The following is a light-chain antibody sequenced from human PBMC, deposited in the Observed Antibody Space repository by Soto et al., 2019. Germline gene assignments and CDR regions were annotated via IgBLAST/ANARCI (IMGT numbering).Light chain of an antibody. CDR3: QQYGSSPWT. Sequence: EIVLTQPPGTVSLSPGERATLSCRASQSVSSSYLSWYQQKPGQAPRPLIYGAASRAIGIPDRFSGSGSGTDFTLTISRLEPEDFAVYYCQQYGSSPWTFGQGTKVDIK. CDR2: GAA. J-gene: IGKJ1*01. V-gene: IGKV3-20*01. CDR1: QSVSSSY.